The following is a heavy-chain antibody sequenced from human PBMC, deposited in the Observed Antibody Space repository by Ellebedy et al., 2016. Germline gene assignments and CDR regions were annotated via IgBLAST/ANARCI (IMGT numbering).Heavy chain of an antibody. J-gene: IGHJ6*03. CDR2: IYYSGIT. Sequence: SETLSLXCTVSGGSISSGGYYWTWISQHPGKGLEWIGFIYYSGITYYNPSLKSRVTISVDTSKNQFSLKVSSVTAADTAVYYCARSPQVVPAAYYMDVWGKGSTVTISS. CDR3: ARSPQVVPAAYYMDV. V-gene: IGHV4-31*03. CDR1: GGSISSGGYY. D-gene: IGHD2-2*01.